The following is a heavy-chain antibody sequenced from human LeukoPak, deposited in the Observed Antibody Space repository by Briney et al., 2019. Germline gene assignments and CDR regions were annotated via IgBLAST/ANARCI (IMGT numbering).Heavy chain of an antibody. J-gene: IGHJ6*03. D-gene: IGHD1-26*01. V-gene: IGHV3-30*02. CDR1: GFTFSSYG. CDR3: AKSGGSGSYYTYYYMDV. CDR2: IRYDGSNK. Sequence: PGGSLRLSCAASGFTFSSYGMHWVRQAPGKGLERVTFIRYDGSNKYYADSVKGRFTISRDNSKNTLYLQMNSLRAEDTAVYYCAKSGGSGSYYTYYYMDVWGKGTTVTISS.